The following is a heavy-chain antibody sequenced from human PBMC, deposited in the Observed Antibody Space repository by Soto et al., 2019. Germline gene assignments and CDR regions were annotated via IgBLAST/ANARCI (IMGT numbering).Heavy chain of an antibody. CDR2: ITPKNGVI. V-gene: IGHV1-2*02. D-gene: IGHD1-20*01. J-gene: IGHJ1*01. CDR3: VRGRSVLYLDL. Sequence: APVKVSSVSPGYKLTEPYIDWVRQVRGQGLAWVGWITPKNGVINYAQQFQGRVTMTRDTSFNTSYMDLNRLNFDDSAIYYCVRGRSVLYLDLWGRGTQVTVSS. CDR1: GYKLTEPY.